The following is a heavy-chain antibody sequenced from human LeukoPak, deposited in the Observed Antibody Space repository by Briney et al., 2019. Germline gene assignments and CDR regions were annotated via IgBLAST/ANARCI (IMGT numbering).Heavy chain of an antibody. CDR1: GFTFSSYA. D-gene: IGHD3-10*01. CDR3: ARDTVSGSGSYYLYYYYYGMDV. Sequence: GGSLRLSCAASGFTFSSYAMSWVRQAPGKGLEWVSAISGSGGSTYYADSVKGRFTISRDNSKNTLYLQMNSLRAEDTAVYYCARDTVSGSGSYYLYYYYYGMDVWGQGTTVTVSS. J-gene: IGHJ6*02. V-gene: IGHV3-23*01. CDR2: ISGSGGST.